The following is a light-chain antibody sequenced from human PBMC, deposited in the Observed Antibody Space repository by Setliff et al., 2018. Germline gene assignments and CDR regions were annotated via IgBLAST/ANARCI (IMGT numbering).Light chain of an antibody. CDR2: FDS. V-gene: IGLV3-21*04. J-gene: IGLJ2*01. CDR3: QVWDASSDQKI. CDR1: NIGSKS. Sequence: SYELTQPPSVSVSPGKTATITCGGSNIGSKSVHWYQQKTGQAPVLVLFFDSDRPSGIPERFSGSNSGNTATLIISRVEAGDGADYFCQVWDASSDQKIFGGGTKVTVL.